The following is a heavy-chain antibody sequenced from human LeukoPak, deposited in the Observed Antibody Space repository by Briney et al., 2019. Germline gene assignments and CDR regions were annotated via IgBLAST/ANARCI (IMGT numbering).Heavy chain of an antibody. J-gene: IGHJ4*02. CDR3: ARDRGTMVRGVIIFYFDY. Sequence: ASVKVSCKASGYTFTSYGISWVRPAPGQGLEWMGWISAYNGNTNYAQKLQGRVTMTTDTSTSTAYMELRSLRSDDTAVYYCARDRGTMVRGVIIFYFDYWGQGTLVTVSS. V-gene: IGHV1-18*01. CDR1: GYTFTSYG. CDR2: ISAYNGNT. D-gene: IGHD3-10*01.